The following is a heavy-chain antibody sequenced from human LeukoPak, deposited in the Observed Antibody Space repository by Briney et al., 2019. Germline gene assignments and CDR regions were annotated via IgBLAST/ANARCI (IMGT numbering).Heavy chain of an antibody. CDR3: AKVMVGGYDPSYGLAELDY. D-gene: IGHD5-12*01. CDR1: GFTFSSYV. CDR2: LSSSGGDT. Sequence: GGPLRLSCEVSGFTFSSYVMSWVRQAPGKGLEWVSALSSSGGDTSYENSVKGRFTISRDNSKNTLYLQMSSLRAEDTAVYYCAKVMVGGYDPSYGLAELDYWGQGTLVTVSS. J-gene: IGHJ4*02. V-gene: IGHV3-23*01.